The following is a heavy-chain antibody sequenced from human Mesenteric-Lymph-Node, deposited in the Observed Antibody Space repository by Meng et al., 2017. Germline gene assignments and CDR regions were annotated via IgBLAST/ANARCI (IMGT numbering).Heavy chain of an antibody. CDR2: IKQDGSEK. J-gene: IGHJ4*02. CDR1: GFTFSSYW. Sequence: GESLKISCAASGFTFSSYWMSWVRQAPGKGLEWVANIKQDGSEKYYVDSVKGRFTISRDNAKNSLYLQINSLRAEDTAVYYCARERDNWNDGRFDYWGQGTLVTVSS. V-gene: IGHV3-7*01. CDR3: ARERDNWNDGRFDY. D-gene: IGHD1-1*01.